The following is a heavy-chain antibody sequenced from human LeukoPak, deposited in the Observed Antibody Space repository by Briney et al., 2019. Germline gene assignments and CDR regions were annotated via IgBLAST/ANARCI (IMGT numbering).Heavy chain of an antibody. Sequence: GGSLRLSCAASGFTFSSYSMNWVRQAPGKGLEWVSYISSTGAIHYADSVKGRFTISRDNAKNSLYLEMNTLRAEDTAVYYCARDCDWGFDYWGQGTLVTVSS. CDR2: ISSTGAI. CDR1: GFTFSSYS. J-gene: IGHJ4*02. V-gene: IGHV3-48*04. D-gene: IGHD7-27*01. CDR3: ARDCDWGFDY.